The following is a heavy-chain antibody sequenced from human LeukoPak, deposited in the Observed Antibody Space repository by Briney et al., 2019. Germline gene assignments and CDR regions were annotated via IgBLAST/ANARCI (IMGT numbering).Heavy chain of an antibody. V-gene: IGHV1-46*01. Sequence: GASVKVSCKASGSIFSSYYMHWVRQAPGQGLEWMGIINPGGGSTSYAQKFQGRVTMTRDTSSSTVYMVLSSLRSEDTAVYYCARDSSSSPSAFDYWGQGTLVTVSS. CDR2: INPGGGST. J-gene: IGHJ4*02. CDR1: GSIFSSYY. CDR3: ARDSSSSPSAFDY. D-gene: IGHD6-6*01.